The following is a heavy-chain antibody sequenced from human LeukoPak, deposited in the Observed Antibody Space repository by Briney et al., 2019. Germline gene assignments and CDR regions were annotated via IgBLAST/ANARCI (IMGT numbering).Heavy chain of an antibody. J-gene: IGHJ4*02. CDR1: GFSFSSYW. D-gene: IGHD5-24*01. V-gene: IGHV3-74*01. CDR2: INNDGTAT. Sequence: PGGSLRLSCAASGFSFSSYWMHWVRQAPGKGLVWVSRINNDGTATVYADSAKGRFTISRDNAKNTLSLQMNSLSAEDTAVYYCARSIDGCHDHWDQGILVTVSS. CDR3: ARSIDGCHDH.